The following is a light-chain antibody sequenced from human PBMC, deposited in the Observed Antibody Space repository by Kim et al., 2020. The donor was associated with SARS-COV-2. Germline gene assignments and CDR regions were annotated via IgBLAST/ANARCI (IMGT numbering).Light chain of an antibody. V-gene: IGKV1-39*02. J-gene: IGKJ4*01. CDR1: QSITNY. Sequence: DIQLTQSPSSLSASVGDRVTIACRSSQSITNYLNWYQQRPGKAPKLLIYASSTLQRRVPSRFSGSGSGTDFTLTISRLEPDDFAVYYCQYYISSPRPFGGGTKVDIK. CDR2: ASS. CDR3: QYYISSPRP.